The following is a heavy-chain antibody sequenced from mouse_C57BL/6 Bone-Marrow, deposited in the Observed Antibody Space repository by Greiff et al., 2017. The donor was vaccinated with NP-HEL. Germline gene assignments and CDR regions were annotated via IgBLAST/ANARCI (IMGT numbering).Heavy chain of an antibody. V-gene: IGHV1-81*01. D-gene: IGHD1-1*01. J-gene: IGHJ3*01. Sequence: VQLQQSGAELARPGASVKLSCKASGYTFTSYGISWVKQRTGQGLEWIGEIYPRSGNTYYNEKFKGKATLTADKSSSTAYMELRSLTSEDSAVYFCARSGVLRSRFAYWGQGTRVTVSA. CDR3: ARSGVLRSRFAY. CDR1: GYTFTSYG. CDR2: IYPRSGNT.